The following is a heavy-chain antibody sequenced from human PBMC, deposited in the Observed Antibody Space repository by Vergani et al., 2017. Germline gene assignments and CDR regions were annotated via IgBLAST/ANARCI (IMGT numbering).Heavy chain of an antibody. Sequence: QVQLQESGPGLVKPSETLSLTCTVSGGSISSYYWSWIRQPPGKGLEWIGYIYYSGSTNYNPSLKSRVTISVDTSKNQFSLKLSSVTAADTAVYYCARDGGVATIPRPHYWGQGTLVTVSS. V-gene: IGHV4-59*01. J-gene: IGHJ4*02. D-gene: IGHD5-12*01. CDR1: GGSISSYY. CDR2: IYYSGST. CDR3: ARDGGVATIPRPHY.